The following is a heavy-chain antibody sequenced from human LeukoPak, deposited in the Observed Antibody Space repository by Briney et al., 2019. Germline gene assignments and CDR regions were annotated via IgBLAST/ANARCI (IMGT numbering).Heavy chain of an antibody. CDR2: IDHSGST. CDR1: GFTFGDYA. J-gene: IGHJ4*02. CDR3: ARGGAGYSGYFN. Sequence: GSLRLSCTASGFTFGDYAMSWVRQAPGKGLEWIGEIDHSGSTNYNPSLKSRVTISIDKSKNQFSLKLSSVTAADTAVYYCARGGAGYSGYFNWGQGTLVTVSS. D-gene: IGHD5-12*01. V-gene: IGHV4-34*01.